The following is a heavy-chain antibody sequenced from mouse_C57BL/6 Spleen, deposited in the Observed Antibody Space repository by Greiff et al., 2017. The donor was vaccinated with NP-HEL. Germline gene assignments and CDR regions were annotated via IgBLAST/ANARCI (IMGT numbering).Heavy chain of an antibody. CDR1: GYAFSSSW. CDR2: IYPGDGDT. V-gene: IGHV1-82*01. J-gene: IGHJ3*01. D-gene: IGHD2-12*01. CDR3: ARRDYSPFDY. Sequence: QVQLQQSGPELVKPGASVKISCKASGYAFSSSWMNWVKQRPGKGLEWIGRIYPGDGDTNYNGKFKGKATLTADKSSSTAYMQLSSLTSEDSAVYFCARRDYSPFDYWGQGTLVTVSA.